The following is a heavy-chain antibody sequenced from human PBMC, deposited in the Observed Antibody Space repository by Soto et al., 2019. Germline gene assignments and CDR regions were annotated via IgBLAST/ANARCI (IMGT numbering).Heavy chain of an antibody. J-gene: IGHJ6*02. D-gene: IGHD5-18*01. CDR3: ARDHPERGYSSYYGMDV. V-gene: IGHV6-1*01. CDR1: GDSVSSNSAA. Sequence: SQTLSLTCAISGDSVSSNSAAWNWIRQSPSRGLEWLGRTYYRSKLYNDYAVSVKSRITINPDTSKSQFSLQLNSVTPEDTAVYYCARDHPERGYSSYYGMDVWGQGTTVTVSS. CDR2: TYYRSKLYN.